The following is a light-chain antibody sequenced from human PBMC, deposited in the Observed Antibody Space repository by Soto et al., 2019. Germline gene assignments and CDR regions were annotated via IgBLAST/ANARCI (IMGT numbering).Light chain of an antibody. J-gene: IGLJ1*01. CDR3: SSYTTSSTYV. Sequence: QSALTQPASVSGSPGQSITISCTGTSSDVGGYNYVSWYQQHPGKAPKLMIYDVSNRPSGVSNRFSGSKSGNTASLTISGLQAQYEADYSCSSYTTSSTYVFAAGNKLTDL. V-gene: IGLV2-14*01. CDR1: SSDVGGYNY. CDR2: DVS.